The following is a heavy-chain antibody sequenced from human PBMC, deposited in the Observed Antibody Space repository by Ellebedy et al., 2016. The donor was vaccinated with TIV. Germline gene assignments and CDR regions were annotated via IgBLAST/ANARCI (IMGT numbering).Heavy chain of an antibody. Sequence: GESLKISCAASEFAFETDWMTWVRQAPGKGLEWVANINQEGSDKSYVDSVKGRFTIFRDNAKSSLYLQMNSLRAEDTAVHYCARGGATSSRYWRNWGQGALVTVSS. CDR2: INQEGSDK. D-gene: IGHD2-2*01. V-gene: IGHV3-7*01. CDR3: ARGGATSSRYWRN. J-gene: IGHJ4*02. CDR1: EFAFETDW.